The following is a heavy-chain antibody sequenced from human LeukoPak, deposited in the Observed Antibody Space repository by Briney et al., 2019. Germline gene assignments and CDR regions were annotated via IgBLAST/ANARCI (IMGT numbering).Heavy chain of an antibody. Sequence: PGGSLRLSCSASGFIFSSYAMHWVRQAPGKGLEFVSGISSNGGSTYYADSVKGRFTIPRDNAKDSLFLQMNSLRAEDTAIYYCARDPRIYCTNGICRDDYFDNWGQGTLVTVSS. V-gene: IGHV3-64*04. CDR3: ARDPRIYCTNGICRDDYFDN. J-gene: IGHJ4*02. D-gene: IGHD2-8*01. CDR2: ISSNGGST. CDR1: GFIFSSYA.